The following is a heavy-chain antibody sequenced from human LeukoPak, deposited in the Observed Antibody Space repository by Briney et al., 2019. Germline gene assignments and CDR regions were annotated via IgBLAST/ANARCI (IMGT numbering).Heavy chain of an antibody. CDR2: ISAYNGNT. J-gene: IGHJ4*02. CDR1: GYTFTSYG. D-gene: IGHD5-12*01. CDR3: ARDREVWLRPRRRYYFHY. V-gene: IGHV1-18*01. Sequence: GASVKVSCKASGYTFTSYGISWVRQAPGQGLEWMGWISAYNGNTNYAQKLQGRVTMTTDTSTSTAYMELRSLRSDDTAVYYYARDREVWLRPRRRYYFHYWGQGTLVTVSS.